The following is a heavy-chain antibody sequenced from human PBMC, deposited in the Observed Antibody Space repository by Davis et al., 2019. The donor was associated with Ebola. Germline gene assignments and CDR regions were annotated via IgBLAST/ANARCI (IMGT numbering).Heavy chain of an antibody. CDR2: ISGYNGNT. CDR1: GYTFSNYG. D-gene: IGHD2-21*02. J-gene: IGHJ4*02. CDR3: ARSGRVVVTAMADY. Sequence: AASVKVSCKASGYTFSNYGINWVRQAPGQGLEWMGWISGYNGNTNHAQKLQGRVTMTTDTSTGTAYMELRSLRSDDTAVYYCARSGRVVVTAMADYWGQGTLVTVSS. V-gene: IGHV1-18*01.